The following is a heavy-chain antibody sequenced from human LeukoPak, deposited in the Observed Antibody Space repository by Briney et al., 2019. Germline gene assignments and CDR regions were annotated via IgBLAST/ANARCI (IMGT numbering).Heavy chain of an antibody. Sequence: SQTLSLTCSVSGASISSGGYYWSWIRQLPGKGLEWIGYIYYSGSTYYNPSLKSRLTISVDTSKNQFSLKLSSVTAADTAVYYCARASRIIITFGGVAYFDYWGQGALVTVSS. J-gene: IGHJ4*02. D-gene: IGHD3-16*01. V-gene: IGHV4-31*03. CDR1: GASISSGGYY. CDR3: ARASRIIITFGGVAYFDY. CDR2: IYYSGST.